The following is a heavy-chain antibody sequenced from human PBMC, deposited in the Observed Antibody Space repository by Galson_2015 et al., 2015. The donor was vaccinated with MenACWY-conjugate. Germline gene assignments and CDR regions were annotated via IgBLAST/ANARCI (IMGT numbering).Heavy chain of an antibody. CDR3: ARRSARLTLGAFDI. V-gene: IGHV4-39*01. CDR2: ISYSGST. CDR1: GGSMSSSPHF. J-gene: IGHJ3*02. Sequence: LSLTCTVSGGSMSSSPHFWGWIRQPPGKGLEWIGTISYSGSTHYNPSLNNRVTVSADTSKNQFSLNVNSVTAADTALYYCARRSARLTLGAFDIWGQGTMVTVSS. D-gene: IGHD4-23*01.